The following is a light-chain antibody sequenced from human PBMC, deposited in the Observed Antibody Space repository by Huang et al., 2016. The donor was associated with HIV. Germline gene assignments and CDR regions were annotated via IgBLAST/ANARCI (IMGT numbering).Light chain of an antibody. CDR1: QSVSSY. V-gene: IGKV3-11*01. J-gene: IGKJ4*01. CDR3: QQRSNWAPIT. CDR2: EAS. Sequence: EIVLTQSPATLSLSPGERATLSCRASQSVSSYLAWYQQKTGQAPRLLIYEASDRATGIPARFSGSGSGTDFTLTISSLEPEDFAVYYCQQRSNWAPITFGGGTKVEIK.